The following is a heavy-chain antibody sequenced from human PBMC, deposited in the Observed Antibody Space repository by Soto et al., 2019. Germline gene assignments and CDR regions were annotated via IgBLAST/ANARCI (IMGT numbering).Heavy chain of an antibody. CDR3: ARGVYGSGNYYTGPSAFDI. CDR1: GGTLSDHG. V-gene: IGHV1-69*06. Sequence: QVQLEQSGAEVKKPGSSVKISCKASGGTLSDHGVSWLRQAPGQGLEWVGGTIPVFNTAKYAPKFQGRVTIAADNSTNIAYMELGSRRSDYTAFYYCARGVYGSGNYYTGPSAFDIWGQGTLVIVSS. CDR2: TIPVFNTA. D-gene: IGHD3-10*01. J-gene: IGHJ3*02.